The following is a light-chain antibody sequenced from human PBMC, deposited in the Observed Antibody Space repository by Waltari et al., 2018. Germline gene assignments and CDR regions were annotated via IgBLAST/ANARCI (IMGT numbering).Light chain of an antibody. V-gene: IGLV1-47*01. CDR1: SSNIGSNY. J-gene: IGLJ2*01. Sequence: QSVLTQPPSASGTPGQRVTISCSGSSSNIGSNYVYWYQQLPGTAPKLLIYRSNQRPSGVPDRCSGSKSGTSASLAISGLRSEDEADYYCAAWDDSLSGPVFGGGTKLTVL. CDR2: RSN. CDR3: AAWDDSLSGPV.